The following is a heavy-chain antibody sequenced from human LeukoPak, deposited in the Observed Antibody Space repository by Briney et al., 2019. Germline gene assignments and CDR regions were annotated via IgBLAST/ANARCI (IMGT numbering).Heavy chain of an antibody. CDR2: IYYSGST. CDR3: ASRFSGDYR. V-gene: IGHV4-30-4*01. D-gene: IGHD4-17*01. Sequence: PSETLSLTCTVSGSSISSGDYYWSWIRQPPGGGLEWIGYIYYSGSTYYNPSLKSRITISVDTSKNQFSLRLSSVTAADTAVYYCASRFSGDYRWGQGTLVTVSS. J-gene: IGHJ4*02. CDR1: GSSISSGDYY.